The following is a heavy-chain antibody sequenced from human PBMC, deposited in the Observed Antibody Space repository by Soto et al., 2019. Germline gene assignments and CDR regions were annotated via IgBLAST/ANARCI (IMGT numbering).Heavy chain of an antibody. CDR3: ARVRQGCSANNCYFDP. V-gene: IGHV4-4*02. D-gene: IGHD1-1*01. CDR1: GGSVRAPDW. J-gene: IGHJ5*01. Sequence: QVHLQESGPGLVAPSGTLSLTCTLSGGSVRAPDWWNWVRQSPDKGLEWIAEVHISGHSNYNPSLRSRVSVSIDSSKIQFYLNLNAVTAADTAIYYCARVRQGCSANNCYFDPWGQGTQVTISS. CDR2: VHISGHS.